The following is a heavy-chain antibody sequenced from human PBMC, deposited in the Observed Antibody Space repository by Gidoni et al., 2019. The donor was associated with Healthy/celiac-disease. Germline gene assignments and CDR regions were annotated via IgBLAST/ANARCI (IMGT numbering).Heavy chain of an antibody. V-gene: IGHV3-9*01. CDR2: ISWNSGSI. D-gene: IGHD1-7*01. J-gene: IGHJ5*02. CDR3: AKGAGVTGTTRGNWFDP. Sequence: EVQLVESGGGLVQPGRSLRLSCAASGFTFDDYAMHWVRQAPGKGLEWVSGISWNSGSIGYADSVKGRFTISRDNAKNSLYLQMNSLRAEDTALYYCAKGAGVTGTTRGNWFDPWGQGTLVTVSS. CDR1: GFTFDDYA.